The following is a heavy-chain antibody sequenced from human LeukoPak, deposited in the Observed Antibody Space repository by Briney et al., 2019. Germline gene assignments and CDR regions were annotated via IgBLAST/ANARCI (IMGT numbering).Heavy chain of an antibody. D-gene: IGHD3-22*01. CDR2: ISYDGSNK. CDR1: GFTFSSYG. J-gene: IGHJ4*02. CDR3: AKDPLNYYDSSGYIDY. Sequence: GGSLRLSCAASGFTFSSYGMHWVRQAPGKGLEWVAVISYDGSNKYYADSVKGRFTISRDNSKSTLYPQMNSLRAEDTAVYYCAKDPLNYYDSSGYIDYWGQGTLVTVSS. V-gene: IGHV3-30*18.